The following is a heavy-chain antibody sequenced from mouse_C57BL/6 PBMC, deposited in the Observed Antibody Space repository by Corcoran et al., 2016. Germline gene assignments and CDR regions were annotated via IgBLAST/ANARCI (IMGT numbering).Heavy chain of an antibody. CDR3: ARSPIYYDYPFAY. CDR1: GYTFTDYY. CDR2: INPYNGGT. J-gene: IGHJ3*01. V-gene: IGHV1-19*01. Sequence: EVQLQQSGPVLVKPGASVKMSCKASGYTFTDYYMNWVKQSHGKSLEWIGVINPYNGGTSYNQKFKGKATLTVDKSSSTAYMELNSLTSEDSVVYYCARSPIYYDYPFAYWGQGTLVTVSA. D-gene: IGHD2-4*01.